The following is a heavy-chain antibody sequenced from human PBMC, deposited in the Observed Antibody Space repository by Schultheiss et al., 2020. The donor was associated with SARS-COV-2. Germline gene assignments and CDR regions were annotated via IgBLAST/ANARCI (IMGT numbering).Heavy chain of an antibody. CDR2: IYYSGST. V-gene: IGHV4-59*12. CDR1: GGSISSYY. CDR3: ARGVVVVPAGISQTHYYMDV. Sequence: SETLSLTCTVSGGSISSYYWSWIRQPPGKGLEWIGYIYYSGSTYYNPSLKSRVTISVDTSKNQFSLKLSSVTAADTAVYYCARGVVVVPAGISQTHYYMDVWGKGTTVTVSS. J-gene: IGHJ6*03. D-gene: IGHD2-2*02.